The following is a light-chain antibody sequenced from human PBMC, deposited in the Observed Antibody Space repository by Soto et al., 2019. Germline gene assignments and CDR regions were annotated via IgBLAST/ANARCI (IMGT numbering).Light chain of an antibody. J-gene: IGKJ1*01. CDR2: GAS. CDR1: QSVGSS. V-gene: IGKV3-15*01. CDR3: QQYNNWPPWT. Sequence: DIVMTQSPATLSVSPGDRATLSCRASQSVGSSLAWYQQKPGKAPRLLIYGASTRVTGIPARFSGSGSGTEFTLTISSLQSEDFAVYYCQQYNNWPPWTFGQGTKVDIK.